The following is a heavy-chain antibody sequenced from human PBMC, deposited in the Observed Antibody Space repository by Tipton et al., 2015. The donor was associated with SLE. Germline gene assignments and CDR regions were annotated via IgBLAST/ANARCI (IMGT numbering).Heavy chain of an antibody. CDR3: AREERTGWVL. D-gene: IGHD1-1*01. Sequence: QVQLVQSGPEVKKPGASVKVSCRASGYTFSDYFIHWVRQAPGQGLEWMGRISPSSGGAIHAQRFQDRVTMTTDTSVDTVYMELTNLRSDGTAVFYCAREERTGWVLWGQGTRVTVSS. CDR2: ISPSSGGA. CDR1: GYTFSDYF. V-gene: IGHV1-2*06. J-gene: IGHJ3*01.